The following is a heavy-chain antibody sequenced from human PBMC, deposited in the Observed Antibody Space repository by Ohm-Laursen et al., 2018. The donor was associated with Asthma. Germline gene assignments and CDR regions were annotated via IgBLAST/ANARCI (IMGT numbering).Heavy chain of an antibody. CDR2: INPDNSGT. V-gene: IGHV1-2*06. J-gene: IGHJ4*02. Sequence: ESSVKVSCKASGYTFAGHYMQWVRQAPGQGLEWMGRINPDNSGTKYAQKFQGRVTMTRDTSISTAYLELNSLTSEDTAVYYCARENSLAFDYLYWGPGTLVTVSS. CDR1: GYTFAGHY. D-gene: IGHD2/OR15-2a*01. CDR3: ARENSLAFDYLY.